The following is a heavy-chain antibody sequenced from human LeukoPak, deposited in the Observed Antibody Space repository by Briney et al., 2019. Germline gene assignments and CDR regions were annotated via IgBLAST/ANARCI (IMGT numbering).Heavy chain of an antibody. CDR3: ARHDSFIPY. Sequence: GGSLRLSCAASGFTFSGYAMSWVRQAAGKGLEWVSGISDTGRRTYYTDPVKGRFTISRDDSKKTVYLQMKTLTAEDTAIYFCARHDSFIPYWGQGTLVTVSS. CDR1: GFTFSGYA. CDR2: ISDTGRRT. D-gene: IGHD5-18*01. J-gene: IGHJ4*02. V-gene: IGHV3-23*01.